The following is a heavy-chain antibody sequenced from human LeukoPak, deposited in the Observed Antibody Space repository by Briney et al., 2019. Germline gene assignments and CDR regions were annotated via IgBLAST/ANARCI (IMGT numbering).Heavy chain of an antibody. CDR3: ARGELWFGELLSSWFDP. CDR1: GYTFTGYY. J-gene: IGHJ5*02. Sequence: ASVKVSCKASGYTFTGYYMHWVRQAPGQGLEWMGWINPNSGGTNYAQKFQGRVTMTRDTSISTAYMELSRLRSDDTVVYYCARGELWFGELLSSWFDPWGQGTLVTVSS. V-gene: IGHV1-2*02. CDR2: INPNSGGT. D-gene: IGHD3-10*01.